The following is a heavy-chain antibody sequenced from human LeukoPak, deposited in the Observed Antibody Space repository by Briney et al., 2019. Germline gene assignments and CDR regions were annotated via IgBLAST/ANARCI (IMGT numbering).Heavy chain of an antibody. J-gene: IGHJ3*02. CDR3: ARGPRAFDI. Sequence: KPSETLSLTCAVYGGSFSGYYWSWIRQPPGKGLEWIGEINHSGSTNYNPSLKSRVTISVDTSENQFSLKLSSVTAADTAVYYCARGPRAFDIWGQGTMVTVSP. CDR2: INHSGST. CDR1: GGSFSGYY. V-gene: IGHV4-34*01.